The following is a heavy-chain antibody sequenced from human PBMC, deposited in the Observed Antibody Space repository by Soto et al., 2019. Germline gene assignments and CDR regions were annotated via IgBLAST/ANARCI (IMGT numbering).Heavy chain of an antibody. CDR1: GFSFSTFS. CDR2: ISSRSSTV. Sequence: EVQLVESGGDVIQPGGSVRLSCAASGFSFSTFSMSWVRQAPGKGLEWVAYISSRSSTVHYAESVKGRFNISRDNTKKSLDLQVNTVRADDTAVYYCARRGGNGYSTYWYFDLWGRGTLLTVSS. J-gene: IGHJ2*01. CDR3: ARRGGNGYSTYWYFDL. D-gene: IGHD5-12*01. V-gene: IGHV3-48*04.